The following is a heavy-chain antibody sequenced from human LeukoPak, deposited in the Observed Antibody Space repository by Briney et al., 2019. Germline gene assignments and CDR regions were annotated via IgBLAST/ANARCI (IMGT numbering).Heavy chain of an antibody. CDR2: INHSGST. Sequence: SETLSLTCAVYGGSFSGYYWSWIRQPPGKGLEWIGEINHSGSTNYNPSLKSRVTISVDTSKNQFSLKLSSVTAADTAVYYCARVKVSGSYGWFDYWGQGTLVTVSS. V-gene: IGHV4-34*01. D-gene: IGHD3-16*02. J-gene: IGHJ4*02. CDR3: ARVKVSGSYGWFDY. CDR1: GGSFSGYY.